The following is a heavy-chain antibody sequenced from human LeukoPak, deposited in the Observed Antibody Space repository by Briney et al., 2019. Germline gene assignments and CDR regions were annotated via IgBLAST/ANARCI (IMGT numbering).Heavy chain of an antibody. D-gene: IGHD3-10*01. CDR3: ARGLTMVRGVVTYDY. CDR2: IYYSGST. Sequence: PSETLSLTCTVSGGSISSYYWSWIRQPPGKGLEWNGYIYYSGSTNYNPSLKSRVTISVDTSKNQFSLKLSSVTAADTAVYYCARGLTMVRGVVTYDYWGQGTLVTVSS. V-gene: IGHV4-59*08. J-gene: IGHJ4*02. CDR1: GGSISSYY.